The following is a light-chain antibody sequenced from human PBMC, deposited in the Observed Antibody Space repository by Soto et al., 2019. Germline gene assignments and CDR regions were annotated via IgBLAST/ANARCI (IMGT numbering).Light chain of an antibody. Sequence: EIQITQSPSTLSAYAGHTGTITFPASQSISSWLAWYQQKPGKAPKLLIYDASSLESGVPSRFSGSGSGTEFTLTISSLKPDDFATYYRQQYNSYWTFGKGTKVDIK. V-gene: IGKV1-5*01. CDR1: QSISSW. CDR3: QQYNSYWT. J-gene: IGKJ1*01. CDR2: DAS.